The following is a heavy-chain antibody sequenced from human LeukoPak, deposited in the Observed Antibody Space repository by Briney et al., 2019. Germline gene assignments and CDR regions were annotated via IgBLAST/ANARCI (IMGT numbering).Heavy chain of an antibody. J-gene: IGHJ4*02. CDR3: ARGEANWNDGSYYFDY. CDR1: GGSISSYY. CDR2: IYYSGSS. D-gene: IGHD1-1*01. Sequence: PSETLSLTCTVSGGSISSYYWSWIRQPPGKGLEWIGYIYYSGSSNYNPSLKSRVTMSVDTSKTQFSLNLSSVTAADTAVYYCARGEANWNDGSYYFDYWGQGTLVTVSS. V-gene: IGHV4-59*01.